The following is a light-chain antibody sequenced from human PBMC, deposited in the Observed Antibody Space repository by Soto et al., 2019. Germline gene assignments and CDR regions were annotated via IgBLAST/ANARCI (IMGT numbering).Light chain of an antibody. CDR1: TGAVTSDYY. J-gene: IGLJ3*02. V-gene: IGLV7-43*01. Sequence: QAVVTQEPSLTVSPGGTVTLTCASSTGAVTSDYYPSWFQQKPGQAPRALIYATDRKHSWTPARFSGSLRGVKAALTLSGVQPEDEAEYYCLLYYGGAQLWVFGGGTKVTVL. CDR2: ATD. CDR3: LLYYGGAQLWV.